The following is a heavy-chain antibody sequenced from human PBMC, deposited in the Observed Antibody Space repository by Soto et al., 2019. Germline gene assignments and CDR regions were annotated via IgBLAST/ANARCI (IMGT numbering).Heavy chain of an antibody. CDR1: GYTFTSYG. D-gene: IGHD3-10*01. Sequence: ASVKVSCTASGYTFTSYGISCVRQAPGQGLEWMGWISAYNGNTNYAQKLQGRVTMTTDTSTSTAYMELRSLRSDDTAVYYCARDEGTGQYYGSGSYEVRFPHVYYYYYMDVWGKGTTVTVSS. CDR2: ISAYNGNT. V-gene: IGHV1-18*01. J-gene: IGHJ6*03. CDR3: ARDEGTGQYYGSGSYEVRFPHVYYYYYMDV.